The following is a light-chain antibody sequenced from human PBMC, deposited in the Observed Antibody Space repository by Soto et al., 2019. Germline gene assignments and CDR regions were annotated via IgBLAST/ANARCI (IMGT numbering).Light chain of an antibody. CDR2: DAS. Sequence: DIELTLSQSSVSASVGDRVTITCRASQGISSWLAWYQQKLGKAPNLLIYDASTLQSGVPSRFSGSGSGTEFTLTISSLQPDDFATYYCHQYNIYSTFAQGTKVDI. J-gene: IGKJ1*01. CDR3: HQYNIYST. CDR1: QGISSW. V-gene: IGKV1D-16*01.